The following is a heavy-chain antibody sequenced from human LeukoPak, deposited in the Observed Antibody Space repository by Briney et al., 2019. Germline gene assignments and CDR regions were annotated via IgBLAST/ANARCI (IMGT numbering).Heavy chain of an antibody. CDR3: ARDACPYCSGGSPPLYYYYYMDV. V-gene: IGHV3-20*04. D-gene: IGHD2-15*01. J-gene: IGHJ6*03. CDR1: GFTFDDYG. CDR2: INWNGGST. Sequence: VGSLRLSCAASGFTFDDYGMSWVRLAPGKGLEWVSGINWNGGSTGYADSVKGRFTISRDNAKNSLYLQMNSLRAEDTALYYCARDACPYCSGGSPPLYYYYYMDVWGKGTTVTVSS.